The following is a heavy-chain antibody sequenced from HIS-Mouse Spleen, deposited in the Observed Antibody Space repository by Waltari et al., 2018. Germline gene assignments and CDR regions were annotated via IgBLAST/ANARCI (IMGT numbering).Heavy chain of an antibody. CDR3: ARGGGIAARSNAFDI. CDR2: INHSGST. Sequence: QVQLQQWGAGLLKPSETLSLTCAVYGGSFSGYYWSWIRQPPGKGLGWIGEINHSGSTNYNPSLKSRVTISVDTSKNQFSLKLSSVTAADTAVYYCARGGGIAARSNAFDIWGQGTMVTVSS. V-gene: IGHV4-34*01. CDR1: GGSFSGYY. J-gene: IGHJ3*02. D-gene: IGHD6-6*01.